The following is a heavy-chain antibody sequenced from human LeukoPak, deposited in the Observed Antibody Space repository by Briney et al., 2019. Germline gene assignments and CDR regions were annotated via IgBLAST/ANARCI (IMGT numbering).Heavy chain of an antibody. Sequence: ETLSLTCAVSGGSISRSNWWSWVRQAPGKGLEWVSAISGSGGSTYYADSVKGRFTISRDNSKNTLYLQMNSLRAEDTAVYYCAKGRGYSGYELDYWGQGTLVTVSS. CDR1: GGSISRSN. CDR3: AKGRGYSGYELDY. J-gene: IGHJ4*02. V-gene: IGHV3-23*01. CDR2: ISGSGGST. D-gene: IGHD5-12*01.